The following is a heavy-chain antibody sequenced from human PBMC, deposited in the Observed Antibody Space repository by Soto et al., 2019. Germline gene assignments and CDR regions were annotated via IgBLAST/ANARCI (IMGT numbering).Heavy chain of an antibody. CDR2: ISWNSGSI. Sequence: GGSLRLSCAASGFTFDDYAMHWVRQAPGKGLEWVSGISWNSGSIGYADSVKGRFTISRDHAKNSLYLQMTSLRAEDTALYYWAKNTDDYGDYVFDYWGQGSLVTDSS. CDR1: GFTFDDYA. D-gene: IGHD4-17*01. V-gene: IGHV3-9*01. J-gene: IGHJ4*02. CDR3: AKNTDDYGDYVFDY.